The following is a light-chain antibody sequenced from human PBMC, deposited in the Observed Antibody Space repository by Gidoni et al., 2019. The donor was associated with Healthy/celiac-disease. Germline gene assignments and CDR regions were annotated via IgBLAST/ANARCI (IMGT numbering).Light chain of an antibody. CDR1: QGISSA. Sequence: AIQLTPSPSSLSASVGDRVTITCRASQGISSALAWYQQKPGKAPKLLIYDASSVKSGVPSRFSGSGSGTDFTLTISSLQPEEFATYYVQQFNSYPPLTFGGGTKVEIK. CDR2: DAS. J-gene: IGKJ4*01. CDR3: QQFNSYPPLT. V-gene: IGKV1-13*02.